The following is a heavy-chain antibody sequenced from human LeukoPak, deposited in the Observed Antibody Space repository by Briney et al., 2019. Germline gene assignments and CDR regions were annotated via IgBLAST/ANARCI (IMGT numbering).Heavy chain of an antibody. J-gene: IGHJ5*02. CDR3: TVQVIPSGKWFDP. Sequence: PGGSLRLSCTASGLLFGDYAMTWVRQAPGKGLEWVGFIRSKPYGGTAEYAESVKGRFTISRDDSRTIAYLDMNGLKTEDSAVYHCTVQVIPSGKWFDPWGQGTPVTVSS. D-gene: IGHD2-21*01. CDR2: IRSKPYGGTA. CDR1: GLLFGDYA. V-gene: IGHV3-49*04.